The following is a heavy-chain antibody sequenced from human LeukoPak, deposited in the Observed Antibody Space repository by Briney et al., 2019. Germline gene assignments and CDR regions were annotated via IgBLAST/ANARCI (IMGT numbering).Heavy chain of an antibody. CDR2: INPSGGST. J-gene: IGHJ6*02. CDR1: GYTFTSYY. CDR3: ATGITGYSSSWYYYYYGMDV. Sequence: ASVKVSCKASGYTFTSYYMHWVRQAPGQGLEWMGIINPSGGSTSYAQKFQGRVTMTRDTSTSTVYMELSSLRSEDTAVYYCATGITGYSSSWYYYYYGMDVWGQGTTVTVPS. D-gene: IGHD6-13*01. V-gene: IGHV1-46*01.